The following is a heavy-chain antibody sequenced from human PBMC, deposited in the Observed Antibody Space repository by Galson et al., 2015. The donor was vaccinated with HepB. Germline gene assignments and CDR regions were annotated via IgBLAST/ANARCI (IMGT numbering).Heavy chain of an antibody. CDR2: IYYSGST. CDR1: GGSLSGSY. CDR3: ARSGTSTSWLYYYYGMDV. Sequence: EPLSLTCTVSGGSLSGSYWSWTRQPPGKGLEWIGYIYYSGSTNYNHSLKSRVTMSLDISKNQFYLKLSSVTAADTAVYYCARSGTSTSWLYYYYGMDVWGQGTTVTVSS. D-gene: IGHD2-2*01. J-gene: IGHJ6*02. V-gene: IGHV4-59*01.